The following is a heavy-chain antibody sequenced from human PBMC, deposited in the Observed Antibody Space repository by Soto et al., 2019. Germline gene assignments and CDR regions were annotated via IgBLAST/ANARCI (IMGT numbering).Heavy chain of an antibody. CDR1: GFTFDTYA. CDR3: VRDRDPMNREVIMTIGHLRL. CDR2: IWDDGSRK. D-gene: IGHD3-10*01. J-gene: IGHJ2*01. Sequence: ESGGGVVQPGKSLRLSCEASGFTFDTYAMHWVRQAPGKGLEWVALIWDDGSRKEYLESVRGRFTISRDNSKNTLYLQMNSLRDEDTALYYCVRDRDPMNREVIMTIGHLRLWGRGALVSVST. V-gene: IGHV3-33*01.